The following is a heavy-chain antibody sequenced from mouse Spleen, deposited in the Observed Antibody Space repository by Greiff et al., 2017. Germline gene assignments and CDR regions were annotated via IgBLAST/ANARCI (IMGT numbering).Heavy chain of an antibody. CDR2: IYYSGTI. Sequence: EVKLEESGPGLVKPSQTVFLTCTVTGISITTGNYRWSWIRQFPGNKLEWIGYIYYSGTITYNPSLTSRTTITRDTPKNQFFLEMNSLTAEDTATYYCARVLYGNYGAMDYWGQGTSVTVSS. CDR3: ARVLYGNYGAMDY. CDR1: GISITTGNYR. D-gene: IGHD2-1*01. V-gene: IGHV3-5*01. J-gene: IGHJ4*01.